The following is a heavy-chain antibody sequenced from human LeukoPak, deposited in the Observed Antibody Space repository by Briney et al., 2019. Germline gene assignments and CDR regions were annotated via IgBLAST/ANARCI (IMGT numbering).Heavy chain of an antibody. CDR1: GGSLSSRCYY. Sequence: SETLSLTCTVSGGSLSSRCYYWAWIRQPPGQGLEWIATIYYSGTTYYNPSLKSRVTISVDTSKNQFSLKVSSVTAADTAVYYCARHGTAAVQWFDPWGQGTLVTVSS. D-gene: IGHD6-13*01. J-gene: IGHJ5*02. CDR2: IYYSGTT. V-gene: IGHV4-39*01. CDR3: ARHGTAAVQWFDP.